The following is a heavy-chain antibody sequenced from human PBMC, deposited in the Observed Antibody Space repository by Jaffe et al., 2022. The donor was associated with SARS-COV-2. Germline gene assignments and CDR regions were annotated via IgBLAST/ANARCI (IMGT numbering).Heavy chain of an antibody. D-gene: IGHD3-3*01. J-gene: IGHJ4*02. Sequence: EVQLVESGGGLAQPGGSLRLSCAASGFTFSGTWMHWVRQAPGKGLVWVSRIDRDERSARYADSVKGRFAISRDNAKNTLYLQMNNLRVEDTGVYYCARDYYWSIDYWGQGTLVIVSS. CDR1: GFTFSGTW. CDR2: IDRDERSA. CDR3: ARDYYWSIDY. V-gene: IGHV3-74*01.